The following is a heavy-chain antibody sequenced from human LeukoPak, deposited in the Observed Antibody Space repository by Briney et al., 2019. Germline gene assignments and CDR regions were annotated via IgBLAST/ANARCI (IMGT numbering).Heavy chain of an antibody. CDR1: GFTSGHIFTDYW. D-gene: IGHD3-10*01. CDR2: ISYDGSNK. J-gene: IGHJ4*02. Sequence: PGGSLRLSCVASGFTSGHIFTDYWMTWVRQAPGKGLEWVAVISYDGSNKYYADSVKGRFTISRDNSKNTLYLQMNSLRAEDTAVYYCAKDTGWFGELYAQFDYWGQGTLVTVSS. CDR3: AKDTGWFGELYAQFDY. V-gene: IGHV3-30*18.